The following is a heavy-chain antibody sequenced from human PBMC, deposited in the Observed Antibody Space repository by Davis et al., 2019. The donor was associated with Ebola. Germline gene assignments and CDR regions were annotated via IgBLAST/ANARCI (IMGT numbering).Heavy chain of an antibody. CDR2: IKQDGSEK. D-gene: IGHD4-17*01. CDR1: GFTFSSYG. J-gene: IGHJ4*02. CDR3: ARVSPYGDSDY. Sequence: GGSLRLSCAASGFTFSSYGMHWVRQAPGKGLEWVANIKQDGSEKYYVDSVTGRFTISRDNAKNSLYLQMNSLRAEDTAVYYCARVSPYGDSDYWGQGTLVTVSS. V-gene: IGHV3-7*01.